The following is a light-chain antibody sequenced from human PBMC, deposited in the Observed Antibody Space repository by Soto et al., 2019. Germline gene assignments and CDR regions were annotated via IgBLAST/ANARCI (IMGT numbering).Light chain of an antibody. Sequence: EIVLTQSPATLSLSPGERAALSCRASQSVNSYLAWYQQKPDQAPRLLIYDSSNRATGIPARFSGSGSGTDFTLTISSLEPEDSAVYYCQQRNNWPLTFGPGTKVDIK. CDR3: QQRNNWPLT. CDR1: QSVNSY. V-gene: IGKV3-11*01. CDR2: DSS. J-gene: IGKJ3*01.